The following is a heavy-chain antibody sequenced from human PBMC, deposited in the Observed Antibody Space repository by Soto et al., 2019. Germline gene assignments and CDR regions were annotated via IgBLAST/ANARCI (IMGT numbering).Heavy chain of an antibody. CDR1: GGSVSSGRDY. V-gene: IGHV4-61*01. D-gene: IGHD3-10*01. CDR2: IYYSGST. CDR3: ARASPPYYASGSYSPPDHTSYYYGMDV. Sequence: SETLSLTCTVSGGSVSSGRDYWSWIRQRPGKGLEWIGYIYYSGSTNYHPSLKSRVTISVDTSKNQFSLKLSSVTAADTALYYCARASPPYYASGSYSPPDHTSYYYGMDVWGQGTTVTVSS. J-gene: IGHJ6*02.